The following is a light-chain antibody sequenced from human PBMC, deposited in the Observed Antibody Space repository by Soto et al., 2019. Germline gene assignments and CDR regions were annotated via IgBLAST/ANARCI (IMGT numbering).Light chain of an antibody. V-gene: IGLV2-14*01. CDR3: SSYTSSGTRV. CDR1: SGDVGGYND. J-gene: IGLJ2*01. Sequence: QSALTQPASVSGSPGQSITISCTGTSGDVGGYNDVSWYQQHPGKAPKLLIYVVSHRPSGVSHRFSGSKSGNTASLTISGLPDEDEADYYCSSYTSSGTRVFGGGTKLTVL. CDR2: VVS.